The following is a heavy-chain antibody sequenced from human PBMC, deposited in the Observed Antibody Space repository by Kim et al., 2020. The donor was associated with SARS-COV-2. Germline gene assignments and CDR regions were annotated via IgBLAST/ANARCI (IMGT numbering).Heavy chain of an antibody. CDR3: ARTRYRSTWHADCFDY. V-gene: IGHV4-59*01. D-gene: IGHD6-13*01. CDR2: IYYSGST. J-gene: IGHJ4*02. Sequence: SETLSLTCSVSGGSISDYYWSWIRQPPGKGLEYIGYIYYSGSTNYNPSLKSRVTISMDTSKKQFSLKLSSVTAADTAVYFCARTRYRSTWHADCFDYWGQGTLVTVSS. CDR1: GGSISDYY.